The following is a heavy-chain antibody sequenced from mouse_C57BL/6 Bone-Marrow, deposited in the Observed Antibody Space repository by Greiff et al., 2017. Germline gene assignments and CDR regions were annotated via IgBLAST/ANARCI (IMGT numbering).Heavy chain of an antibody. J-gene: IGHJ1*03. CDR2: IYPGSGNT. CDR1: GYTFTDYY. Sequence: VQLQESGAELVRPGASVKLSCKASGYTFTDYYINWVKQRPGPGLEWIARIYPGSGNTYYNEKFKGKATLTAEKSSSTAYMQLSSLTSEDSAVYFCARGDYHWYFDVWGTGTTVTVSS. CDR3: ARGDYHWYFDV. V-gene: IGHV1-76*01. D-gene: IGHD2-4*01.